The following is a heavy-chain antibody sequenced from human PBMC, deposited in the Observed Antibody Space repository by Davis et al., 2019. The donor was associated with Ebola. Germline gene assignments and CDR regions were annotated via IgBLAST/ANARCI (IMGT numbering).Heavy chain of an antibody. D-gene: IGHD2-2*01. CDR1: GGSISSSDW. J-gene: IGHJ3*02. V-gene: IGHV4-4*02. CDR2: IYHSGIT. Sequence: PSETLSLTCAVSGGSISSSDWWSWVRQPPGKGLEWIGEIYHSGITNYNPSLKSRVTTSVDKSKNQFSLTLSSVTAWAPAVSYCARNRGYVSTTHCSPNDAFKTWGQGKMFPVS. CDR3: ARNRGYVSTTHCSPNDAFKT.